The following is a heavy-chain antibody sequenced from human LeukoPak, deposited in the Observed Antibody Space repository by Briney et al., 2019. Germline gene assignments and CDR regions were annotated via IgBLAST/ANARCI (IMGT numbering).Heavy chain of an antibody. J-gene: IGHJ6*03. CDR1: GFTFSSYW. V-gene: IGHV3-7*01. Sequence: PGGSLRLSCVASGFTFSSYWMSWVRQAPGKGLEWVANIKEDGSEKYYVDSVRGRFTLSRGNAENSLYLQMNSLRAEDTAVHYCARDHHDVLTGYYSNYYNYYYMDVWGKGTTVTVSS. D-gene: IGHD3-9*01. CDR2: IKEDGSEK. CDR3: ARDHHDVLTGYYSNYYNYYYMDV.